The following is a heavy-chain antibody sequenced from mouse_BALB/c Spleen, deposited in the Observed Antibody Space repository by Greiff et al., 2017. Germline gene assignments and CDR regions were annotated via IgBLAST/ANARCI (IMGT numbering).Heavy chain of an antibody. D-gene: IGHD2-1*01. CDR1: GYTFTSYS. CDR2: INPSSGYT. Sequence: QVQLQQSGPELVKPGASVKISCKASGYTFTSYSMHWVKQRPGQGLEWIGYINPSSGYTNYNQKFKDKATLTADKSSSTAYMQLSSLTSEDSAVYYCARSYGNYFLDYWGQGTTLTVSS. CDR3: ARSYGNYFLDY. J-gene: IGHJ2*01. V-gene: IGHV1S26*01.